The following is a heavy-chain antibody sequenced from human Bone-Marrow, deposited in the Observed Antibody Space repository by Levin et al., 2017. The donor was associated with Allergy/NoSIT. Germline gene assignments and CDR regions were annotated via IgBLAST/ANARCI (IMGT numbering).Heavy chain of an antibody. Sequence: GGSLRLSCVASGFNFNFYTFQWVRQAPGKGLEWVSSITSSSGFITYSDSVKGRFPVTRDNDKESLYLEMTNLKVDDTAVYYCSSDRVGQNGYGGNRERDDTWGQGSLVTVAT. CDR3: SSDRVGQNGYGGNRERDDT. J-gene: IGHJ5*02. V-gene: IGHV3-21*01. CDR2: ITSSSGFI. CDR1: GFNFNFYT. D-gene: IGHD4-23*01.